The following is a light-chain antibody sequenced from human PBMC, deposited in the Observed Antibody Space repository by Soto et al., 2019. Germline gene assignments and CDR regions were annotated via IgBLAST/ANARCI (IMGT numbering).Light chain of an antibody. CDR1: SSNIGAGYD. V-gene: IGLV1-40*01. J-gene: IGLJ2*01. CDR2: GNS. Sequence: QSVLKQPPSVSGAPGQRVTISCTGSSSNIGAGYDVHWYQQLPGTAPKLLIYGNSNPPSGVPDRFSGSKPGTSASLAITGLQAEDEADYCCQSYDSSLSGVVFGGGTTLTVL. CDR3: QSYDSSLSGVV.